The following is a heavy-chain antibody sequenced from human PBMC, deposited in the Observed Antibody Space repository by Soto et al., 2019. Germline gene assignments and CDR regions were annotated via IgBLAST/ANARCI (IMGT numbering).Heavy chain of an antibody. J-gene: IGHJ4*02. CDR2: ISSSSSTI. CDR1: GFTFSSYS. Sequence: GGSLRLSCAASGFTFSSYSMNWVRQAPGKGLEWVSYISSSSSTIYYADSVKGRFTISRDNAKNSLYLQMNSLRAEDTAVYYCAREPLTSATVTPSLDYWGQGTLVTVSS. D-gene: IGHD4-17*01. V-gene: IGHV3-48*01. CDR3: AREPLTSATVTPSLDY.